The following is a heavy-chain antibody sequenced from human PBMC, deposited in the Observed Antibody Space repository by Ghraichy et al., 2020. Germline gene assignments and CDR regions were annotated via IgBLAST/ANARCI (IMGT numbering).Heavy chain of an antibody. D-gene: IGHD4-11*01. Sequence: GESLNISCAASGFTFSNAWMSWVRQAPGKGLEWVGRIKSKTDGGTTDYAAPVKGRFTISRDDSKNTLYLQMNSLKTEDTAVYYCTTDFLITVTTSYYYYGMDVWGQGTTVTVSS. CDR3: TTDFLITVTTSYYYYGMDV. CDR2: IKSKTDGGTT. J-gene: IGHJ6*02. CDR1: GFTFSNAW. V-gene: IGHV3-15*01.